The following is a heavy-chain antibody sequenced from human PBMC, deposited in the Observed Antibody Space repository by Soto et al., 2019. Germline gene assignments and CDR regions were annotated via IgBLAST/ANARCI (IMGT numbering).Heavy chain of an antibody. CDR3: ARYSYGYYGMDV. Sequence: SETLSLTCTVSGGSISSSSYYWGWIRQPPGKGLEWIGSIYYSGSTYYNPSLKSRVTISVDTSKNQFSLKLSSVTAADTAVYYCARYSYGYYGMDVWGQGTTVTVPS. CDR1: GGSISSSSYY. V-gene: IGHV4-39*01. D-gene: IGHD5-18*01. CDR2: IYYSGST. J-gene: IGHJ6*02.